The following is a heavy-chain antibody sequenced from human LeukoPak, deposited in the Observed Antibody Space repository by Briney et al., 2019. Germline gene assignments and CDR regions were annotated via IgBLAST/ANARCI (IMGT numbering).Heavy chain of an antibody. V-gene: IGHV3-7*03. CDR2: IKQDGSEK. J-gene: IGHJ4*02. D-gene: IGHD1-26*01. CDR3: TRDYRGTFDY. CDR1: GFNYNTYW. Sequence: GGSLRLSCVASGFNYNTYWMSWVRQAPGRGLEWVANIKQDGSEKNYVDSVKGRFTISRDNAKNSLYLQMNSLRAEDTAIYYCTRDYRGTFDYWGQGTLVTVSS.